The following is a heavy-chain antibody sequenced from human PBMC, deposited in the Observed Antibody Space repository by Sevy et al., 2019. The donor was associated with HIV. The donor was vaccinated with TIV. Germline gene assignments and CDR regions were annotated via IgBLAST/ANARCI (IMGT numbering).Heavy chain of an antibody. CDR3: AKVSIAAAVYYFDY. Sequence: GGSLRLSCAASGFTFSSYGMHWVRQAPGKGLEWVAVISYDGSNKYYAASVKGRFTISRDNSKNTLYLQMNSLRAEDTAVYYCAKVSIAAAVYYFDYWGQGTLVTVSS. J-gene: IGHJ4*02. CDR1: GFTFSSYG. D-gene: IGHD6-13*01. CDR2: ISYDGSNK. V-gene: IGHV3-30*18.